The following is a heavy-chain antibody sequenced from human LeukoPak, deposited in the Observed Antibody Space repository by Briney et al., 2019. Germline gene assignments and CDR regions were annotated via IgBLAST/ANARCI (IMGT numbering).Heavy chain of an antibody. Sequence: GGSLRLSCAASGFTVSSNYMSWVRQAPGKGLEWVSVIYSGGSTYYADPVKGRFTISRDNSKNTLYLQMNSLRAEDTAVYYCARAPNYYDRPLGKNWGQGTLVTVSS. D-gene: IGHD3-22*01. V-gene: IGHV3-66*02. J-gene: IGHJ4*02. CDR2: IYSGGST. CDR3: ARAPNYYDRPLGKN. CDR1: GFTVSSNY.